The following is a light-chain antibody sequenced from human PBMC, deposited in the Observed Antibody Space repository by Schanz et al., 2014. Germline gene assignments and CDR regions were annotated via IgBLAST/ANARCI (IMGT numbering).Light chain of an antibody. CDR1: QSISGW. CDR3: QQYNSYSPCT. Sequence: DIQMTQSPSTLSASVGERVTITCRASQSISGWLAWYQQKPGKAPKLLIYDASSLESGVPSRFSGSGSGTEFTLTISSLQPDDFATYYCQQYNSYSPCTFGQGTKLEIK. J-gene: IGKJ2*02. V-gene: IGKV1-5*01. CDR2: DAS.